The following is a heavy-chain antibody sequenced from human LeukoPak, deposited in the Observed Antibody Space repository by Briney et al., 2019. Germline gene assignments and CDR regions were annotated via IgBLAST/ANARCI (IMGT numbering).Heavy chain of an antibody. CDR1: GGSISSGGYY. CDR3: ARDCYGSGGAFDY. Sequence: SETLSLTCTVSGGSISSGGYYWSWIRQHPGKGLEWIGYIYYSGSTYYNPSLKSRVTISVDTSKNQFSLKLSSVTAADTAVYYCARDCYGSGGAFDYWGQGTLVTVSS. D-gene: IGHD3-10*01. CDR2: IYYSGST. V-gene: IGHV4-31*03. J-gene: IGHJ4*02.